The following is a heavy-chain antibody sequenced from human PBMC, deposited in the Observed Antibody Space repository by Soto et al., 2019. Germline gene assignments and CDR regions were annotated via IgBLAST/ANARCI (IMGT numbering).Heavy chain of an antibody. CDR3: VRDETKTIGGWFDP. Sequence: SETLSLTCTVSGVSINGFYWSWIRKSAGKGLEWIGRIYATGTTDYNPSLKSRVMMSVDTSKKQFSLKLRSVSAADTAVYYCVRDETKTIGGWFDPWGQGISVTVSS. J-gene: IGHJ5*02. CDR1: GVSINGFY. D-gene: IGHD1-26*01. V-gene: IGHV4-4*07. CDR2: IYATGTT.